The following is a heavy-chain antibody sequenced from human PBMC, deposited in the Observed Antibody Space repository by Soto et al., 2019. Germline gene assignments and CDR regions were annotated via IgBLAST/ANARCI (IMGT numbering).Heavy chain of an antibody. CDR1: GFTFSTYA. D-gene: IGHD2-15*01. V-gene: IGHV3-23*01. Sequence: EVQLLESGGGLVQPGGSLRLSCAASGFTFSTYAMSWVRQAPGKGLEWVSDISGSGGSTYYADSVKGRFTISRDNAKNTLYLQMNSLRGEDTAVYYCAKGLLGYCSGGSCYPLDYWGQGTLVTVSS. CDR3: AKGLLGYCSGGSCYPLDY. CDR2: ISGSGGST. J-gene: IGHJ4*02.